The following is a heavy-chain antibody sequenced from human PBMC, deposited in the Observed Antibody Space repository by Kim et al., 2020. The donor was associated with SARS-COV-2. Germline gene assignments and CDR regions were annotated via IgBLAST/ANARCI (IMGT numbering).Heavy chain of an antibody. D-gene: IGHD3-16*01. CDR1: GFTFSSYA. Sequence: GGSLRLSCAASGFTFSSYAMSWVRQAPGKGLEWVSAISGSGGSTYYADSVKGRFTISRDNSKNTLYLQMNSLRAEDTAVYYCAKEGGDYVWGRGRYGMDVWGQGTTVTVSS. J-gene: IGHJ6*02. CDR3: AKEGGDYVWGRGRYGMDV. V-gene: IGHV3-23*01. CDR2: ISGSGGST.